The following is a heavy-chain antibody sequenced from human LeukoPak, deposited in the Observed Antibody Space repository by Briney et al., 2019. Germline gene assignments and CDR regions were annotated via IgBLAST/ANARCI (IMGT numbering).Heavy chain of an antibody. V-gene: IGHV4-59*08. J-gene: IGHJ4*02. CDR3: ARRGVPSKFYYFDS. CDR2: TSYIGNI. Sequence: SETLSLTCTVSGGPFSNYYWTWIRQSPGKGLEWIGSTSYIGNINYNPSLKTRVTMSVESSKGQFSLKLSSVTAADTAVYYCARRGVPSKFYYFDSWGQGTLVTVSS. D-gene: IGHD2-2*01. CDR1: GGPFSNYY.